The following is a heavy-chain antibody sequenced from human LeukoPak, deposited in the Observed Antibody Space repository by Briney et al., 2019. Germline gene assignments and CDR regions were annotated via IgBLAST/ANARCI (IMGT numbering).Heavy chain of an antibody. Sequence: SETLSLTCTVSGGSVSDYYWSWIRQSPGKGLEWIGYIYYTETSYNPSLKSQFTISADTSKNQFSLKLYSVTAADPAVYYGATRILGNDYWGQGTLVSVYS. V-gene: IGHV4-59*02. J-gene: IGHJ4*02. CDR1: GGSVSDYY. D-gene: IGHD7-27*01. CDR2: IYYTET. CDR3: ATRILGNDY.